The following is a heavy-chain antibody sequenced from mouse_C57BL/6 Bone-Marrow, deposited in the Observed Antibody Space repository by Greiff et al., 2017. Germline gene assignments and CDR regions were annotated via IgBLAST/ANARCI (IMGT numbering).Heavy chain of an antibody. V-gene: IGHV1-26*01. J-gene: IGHJ4*01. Sequence: SGPELVKPGASVKISCKASGYTFTDYYMNWVKQSHGKSLEWIGDINPNNGGTSYNQKFKGKATLTVDKSSSTAYMELRSLTSEDSAVYYCAIAYYYAMDYWGQGTSVTVSS. CDR2: INPNNGGT. CDR1: GYTFTDYY. CDR3: AIAYYYAMDY.